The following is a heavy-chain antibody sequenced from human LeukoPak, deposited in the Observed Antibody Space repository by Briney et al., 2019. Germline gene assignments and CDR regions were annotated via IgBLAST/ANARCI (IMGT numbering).Heavy chain of an antibody. Sequence: SETLSLTCTVYGGSFSGYYWGWIHQPPGKGLEWIGSIYYSGSTYYNPSLKSRVTISVDTSKNQFSLKLSSVTAADTAVYYCARAPTTRIAAAAGSSWFDPWGQGTLVTVSS. CDR2: IYYSGST. D-gene: IGHD6-13*01. CDR3: ARAPTTRIAAAAGSSWFDP. V-gene: IGHV4-34*01. J-gene: IGHJ5*02. CDR1: GGSFSGYY.